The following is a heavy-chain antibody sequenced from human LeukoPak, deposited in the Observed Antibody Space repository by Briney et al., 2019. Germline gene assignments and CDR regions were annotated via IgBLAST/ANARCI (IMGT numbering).Heavy chain of an antibody. D-gene: IGHD4-17*01. CDR1: GFTFSSYA. J-gene: IGHJ4*02. CDR2: ISGSGGST. CDR3: AKGLVYGDDY. V-gene: IGHV3-23*01. Sequence: GGSLRLSYAASGFTFSSYAMSWVRQAPGKGLEWVSAISGSGGSTYYADSVKGRFTISRDNSKNTLYLQMNSLRAEDAAVYYCAKGLVYGDDYWGQGTLVTVSS.